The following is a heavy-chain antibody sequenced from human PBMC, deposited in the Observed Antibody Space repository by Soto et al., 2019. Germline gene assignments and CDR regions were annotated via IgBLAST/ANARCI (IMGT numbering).Heavy chain of an antibody. J-gene: IGHJ4*02. Sequence: QVQLVQSGAEVKKPESSVKVSCKAPGGTFSTYAISWVRQAPGQGLEWSGGIIPMFGTANYAQRIRDTVTITADEYTNTVYMELSSLRSEDTAVYFCASGIQLWLRRINNGYSGWGQGTLVTVSS. CDR2: IIPMFGTA. V-gene: IGHV1-69*12. D-gene: IGHD5-18*01. CDR3: ASGIQLWLRRINNGYSG. CDR1: GGTFSTYA.